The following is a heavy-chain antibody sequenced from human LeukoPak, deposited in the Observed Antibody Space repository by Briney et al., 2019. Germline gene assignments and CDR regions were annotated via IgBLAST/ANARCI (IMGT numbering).Heavy chain of an antibody. J-gene: IGHJ3*02. CDR2: ISGGGGST. V-gene: IGHV3-23*01. Sequence: GGSLRLSCAASGLTFSNYVMSWVRQAPGKGLEWVSTISGGGGSTYYADSVKGRFTISRDNSKNTLFLPLNSLRAAATAVSYCAKDLGNSFRAFDIWGQGTMVTVSS. CDR3: AKDLGNSFRAFDI. D-gene: IGHD4-23*01. CDR1: GLTFSNYV.